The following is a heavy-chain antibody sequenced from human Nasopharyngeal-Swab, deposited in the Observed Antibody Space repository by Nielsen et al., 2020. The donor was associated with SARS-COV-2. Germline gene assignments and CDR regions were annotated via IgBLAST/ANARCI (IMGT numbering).Heavy chain of an antibody. CDR1: GFTFSSYA. J-gene: IGHJ6*02. Sequence: GESLKISCAASGFTFSSYAMHWVRQAPGKGLEWVAVVSYDGSNKNYADSVKGRFTISRDNSKNTLYLRMNSLRAEDTAVYYCTRETVRRSGSGDYYYYGMDVWGQGTTVSVSS. V-gene: IGHV3-30-3*01. CDR3: TRETVRRSGSGDYYYYGMDV. CDR2: VSYDGSNK. D-gene: IGHD3-10*01.